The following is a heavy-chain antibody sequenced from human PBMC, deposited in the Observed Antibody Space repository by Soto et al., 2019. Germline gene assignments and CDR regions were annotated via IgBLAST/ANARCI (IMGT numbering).Heavy chain of an antibody. D-gene: IGHD3-3*01. CDR3: ARERTTYYDFWSGPWFDP. J-gene: IGHJ5*02. CDR1: GFTFSSYN. V-gene: IGHV3-48*02. Sequence: PGGSLRLSCAASGFTFSSYNMNWVRQAPGKGLEWVSYISSSGSTIYHADSVKGRFTISRDNAKNSLYLQMNSLRDEDTAVYYCARERTTYYDFWSGPWFDPWGQGTLVTVSS. CDR2: ISSSGSTI.